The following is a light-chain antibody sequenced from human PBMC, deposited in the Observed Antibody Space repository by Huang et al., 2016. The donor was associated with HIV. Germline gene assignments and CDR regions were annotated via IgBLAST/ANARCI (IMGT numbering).Light chain of an antibody. V-gene: IGKV3-11*01. CDR2: DAS. J-gene: IGKJ5*01. CDR3: QQRSSWPPSIT. Sequence: EVVLTQSPATMSLSPGERATLSCRASQSVSTYLAWYQQKPGQAPRLLIYDASNGATGIPARFSGSGSGTDFTLTISSLEPEDFALYYCQQRSSWPPSITFGQGTRLEIK. CDR1: QSVSTY.